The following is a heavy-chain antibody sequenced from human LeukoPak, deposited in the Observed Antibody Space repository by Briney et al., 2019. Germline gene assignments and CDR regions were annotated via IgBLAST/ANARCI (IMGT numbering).Heavy chain of an antibody. V-gene: IGHV5-51*01. CDR2: IYPGDSDT. J-gene: IGHJ4*02. Sequence: GESLKISCKGSGYSFSSYWIGWVRQMPGKGPEWMGMIYPGDSDTRYSPSFQGQVTISADKSISTAYLQWSSLKASDTAMYYCARRAYCGGDCYLDYWGQGTLVTVSS. CDR1: GYSFSSYW. CDR3: ARRAYCGGDCYLDY. D-gene: IGHD2-21*02.